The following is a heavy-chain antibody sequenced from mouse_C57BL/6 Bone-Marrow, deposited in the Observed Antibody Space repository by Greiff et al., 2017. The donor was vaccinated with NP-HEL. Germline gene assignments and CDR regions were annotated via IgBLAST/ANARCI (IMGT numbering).Heavy chain of an antibody. J-gene: IGHJ3*01. CDR3: ARMELFAY. Sequence: EVMLVESGGGLVQPGGSLKLSCAASGFTFSDYYMYWVRQTPEKRLEWVAYISNGGGSTYYPDTVKGRFTISRDNAKNTLYLQMSRLKSEDTAMYYCARMELFAYWGQGTLVTVSA. CDR1: GFTFSDYY. CDR2: ISNGGGST. V-gene: IGHV5-12*01.